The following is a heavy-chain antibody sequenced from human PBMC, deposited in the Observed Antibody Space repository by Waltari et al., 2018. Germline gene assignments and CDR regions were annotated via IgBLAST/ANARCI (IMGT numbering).Heavy chain of an antibody. V-gene: IGHV4-39*01. D-gene: IGHD1-7*01. CDR2: IYYSGST. CDR3: ARQGGAGTTGGTVY. J-gene: IGHJ4*02. Sequence: QLQLQESGPGLVKPSETLSLTCTVSGGSISSSSYYWGWLRQPPGKGLEWIGSIYYSGSTYYNPSLKRRVTISVDTSKNQFSLKLSSVTAADTAVYYCARQGGAGTTGGTVYWGQGTLVTVSS. CDR1: GGSISSSSYY.